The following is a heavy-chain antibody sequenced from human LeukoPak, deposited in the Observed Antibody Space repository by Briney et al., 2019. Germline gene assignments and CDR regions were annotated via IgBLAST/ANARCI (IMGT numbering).Heavy chain of an antibody. D-gene: IGHD6-19*01. CDR2: INPNSGGT. J-gene: IGHJ4*02. CDR3: AKLPGIAVAGTEDY. Sequence: ASVKVSCKASGYTFTGYYMHWLRQAPGQGLEWMGWINPNSGGTNYAQKFQGRVTMTRDTSISTAYMELSRLRSDDTAVYYCAKLPGIAVAGTEDYWGQGTLVTVSS. V-gene: IGHV1-2*02. CDR1: GYTFTGYY.